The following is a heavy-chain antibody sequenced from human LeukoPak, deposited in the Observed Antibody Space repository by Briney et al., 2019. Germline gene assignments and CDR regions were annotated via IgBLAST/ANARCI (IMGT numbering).Heavy chain of an antibody. Sequence: GASVKVSCKASGYTFTSYDINWVRQATGQGLEWMGWMNPNSGNTGYAQKFQGRVTITRNTSISTAYMELSSLRSEDTAVYYCARAAGYNLGYCSGGSCGYNWFDPWGQGTLVTVSS. J-gene: IGHJ5*02. CDR3: ARAAGYNLGYCSGGSCGYNWFDP. V-gene: IGHV1-8*03. CDR2: MNPNSGNT. D-gene: IGHD2-15*01. CDR1: GYTFTSYD.